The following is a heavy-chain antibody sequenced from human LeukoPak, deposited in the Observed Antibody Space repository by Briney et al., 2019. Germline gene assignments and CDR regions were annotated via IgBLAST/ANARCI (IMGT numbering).Heavy chain of an antibody. CDR3: ARGAGYGYEDYYYYMDV. D-gene: IGHD5-18*01. V-gene: IGHV4-39*07. J-gene: IGHJ6*03. Sequence: SETLSLTCTASGGSIYTSDYYWAWVRQPPGKALEWIGSLFYSGNMYYSPSLKSRVTISVDTSKNQFSLKLSSVTAADTAVYYCARGAGYGYEDYYYYMDVWGKGTTVTVSS. CDR2: LFYSGNM. CDR1: GGSIYTSDYY.